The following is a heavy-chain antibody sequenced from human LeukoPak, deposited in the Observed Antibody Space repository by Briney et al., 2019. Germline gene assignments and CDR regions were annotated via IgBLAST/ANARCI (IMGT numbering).Heavy chain of an antibody. D-gene: IGHD4-17*01. CDR2: IYSGGRT. V-gene: IGHV3-53*01. CDR1: GFTVSSNY. J-gene: IGHJ4*02. CDR3: ARRAGEYSHPYDY. Sequence: GGSLRLSCAASGFTVSSNYMTWVRQAPGKGLEWVSVIYSGGRTYYADSVKGRLTISRDNSKNTVYLQMNSLRADDTAVYYCARRAGEYSHPYDYWGQGTLVTVSS.